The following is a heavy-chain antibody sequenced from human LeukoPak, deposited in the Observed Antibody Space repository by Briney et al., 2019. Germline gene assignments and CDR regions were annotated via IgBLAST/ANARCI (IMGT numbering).Heavy chain of an antibody. J-gene: IGHJ6*02. V-gene: IGHV4-4*07. CDR2: IYTSGST. CDR1: GGSISSYY. Sequence: KPSETLSLTCTVSGGSISSYYWSWIRQPAGKGLEWIGRIYTSGSTIYNPPLKSRVTMSEDTSKNQSSLKVNSVTAADTAVYYCARDRYYCSGGSCYSDGMDVWGQGTTVTVSS. CDR3: ARDRYYCSGGSCYSDGMDV. D-gene: IGHD2-15*01.